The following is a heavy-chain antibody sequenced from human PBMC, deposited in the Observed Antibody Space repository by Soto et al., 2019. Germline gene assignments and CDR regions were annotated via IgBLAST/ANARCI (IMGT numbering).Heavy chain of an antibody. Sequence: QVQLQESGPGLVKPSQTLSITCTVSGGSISSSGYYWSWIRQHPGKGLAWIGYIYYSGNTHYNPALRGSVLSSVITAKNQSSLKTTSVSAADTAVYYCARVRCSSTTFFRVDYRGKATLVSVSS. CDR2: IYYSGNT. J-gene: IGHJ4*02. D-gene: IGHD2-2*01. CDR1: GGSISSSGYY. CDR3: ARVRCSSTTFFRVDY. V-gene: IGHV4-31*03.